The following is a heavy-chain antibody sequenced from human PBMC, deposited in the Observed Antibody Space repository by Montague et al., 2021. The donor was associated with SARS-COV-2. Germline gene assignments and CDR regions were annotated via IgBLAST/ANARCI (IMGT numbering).Heavy chain of an antibody. CDR1: GFTFDDYA. J-gene: IGHJ6*02. D-gene: IGHD3-10*01. CDR2: ISWNSGSI. Sequence: SLRLSCAASGFTFDDYAMHWVRQAPGKGLEWVSGISWNSGSIGYADSAKGRFTISRDNAKNSLYLQMNSLRAEDTALYYCAKDMGPYGSGPYGMDVWGQGTTVTVSS. CDR3: AKDMGPYGSGPYGMDV. V-gene: IGHV3-9*01.